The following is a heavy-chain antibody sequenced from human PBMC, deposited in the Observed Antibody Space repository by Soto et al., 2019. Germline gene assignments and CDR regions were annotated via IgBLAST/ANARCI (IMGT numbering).Heavy chain of an antibody. J-gene: IGHJ4*02. CDR3: DRQRTTVVTQASFDH. D-gene: IGHD2-21*02. CDR2: IYYSGRT. V-gene: IGHV4-39*01. CDR1: GESISSSSYY. Sequence: PSETLSLTCIVSGESISSSSYYWGWIRQPPGKGLEWIGSIYYSGRTYYNPSFKSRVTISIDTSKNQFSLKLSSVTATDTAVYYCDRQRTTVVTQASFDHWGQGALVTVSS.